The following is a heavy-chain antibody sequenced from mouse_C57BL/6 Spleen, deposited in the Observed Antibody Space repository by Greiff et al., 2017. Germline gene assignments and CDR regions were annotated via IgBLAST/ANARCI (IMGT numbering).Heavy chain of an antibody. D-gene: IGHD2-4*01. Sequence: QVQLQQSGAELVKPGASVKMSCKASGYTFTSYWITWVKQRPGQGLEWIGDIYPGSGSTNYNEKFKSKATLTVDTSSSTAYMQLSSLTSEDSAVYYCARRYDYDGHFDYWGQGTTLTVSS. V-gene: IGHV1-55*01. CDR2: IYPGSGST. CDR1: GYTFTSYW. J-gene: IGHJ2*01. CDR3: ARRYDYDGHFDY.